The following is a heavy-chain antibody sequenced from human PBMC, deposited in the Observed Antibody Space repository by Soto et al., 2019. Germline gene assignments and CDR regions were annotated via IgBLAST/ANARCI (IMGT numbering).Heavy chain of an antibody. CDR2: ISTYKGNT. CDR1: GYTFTSYG. J-gene: IGHJ4*02. Sequence: QVQLVQSGPEVKKPGASVKVSCKTSGYTFTSYGIAWVRQAPGQGLEWMGWISTYKGNTNYAQKFQGRVTRTTDTPTSTAYMELRSLRSDDTAVYYCATRSPAFDYWGQGTLVTVSS. CDR3: ATRSPAFDY. V-gene: IGHV1-18*01.